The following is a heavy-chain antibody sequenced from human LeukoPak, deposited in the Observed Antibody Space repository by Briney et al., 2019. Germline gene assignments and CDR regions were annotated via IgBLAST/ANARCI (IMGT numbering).Heavy chain of an antibody. CDR2: ISSSSSYI. CDR1: GFTFSSYS. V-gene: IGHV3-21*01. CDR3: ARAARIDAFDI. Sequence: PGGSLRLSCAASGFTFSSYSMNWVRQAPGKGLEWVSSISSSSSYIYYADSVKGRLTISRDNAKNSLYLQMNILRAEDTAVYYCARAARIDAFDIWGQGTMVTVSS. D-gene: IGHD6-6*01. J-gene: IGHJ3*02.